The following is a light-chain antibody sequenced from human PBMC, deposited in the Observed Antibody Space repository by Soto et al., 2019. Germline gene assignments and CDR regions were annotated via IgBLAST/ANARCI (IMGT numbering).Light chain of an antibody. V-gene: IGKV1-27*01. Sequence: DIQMTQSRSSLSASVGDRVSITCRAIQGISNYLAWYQQKPGKVPKLLIYAASTLQSGVPSRFSGSGSGTDLTLTISSLQPEDVATYYCQKYNSAPRTFGQGTKVEIK. CDR1: QGISNY. J-gene: IGKJ1*01. CDR2: AAS. CDR3: QKYNSAPRT.